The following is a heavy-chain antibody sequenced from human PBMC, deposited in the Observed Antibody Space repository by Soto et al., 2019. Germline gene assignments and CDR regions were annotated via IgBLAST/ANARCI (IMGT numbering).Heavy chain of an antibody. CDR2: INPSGDSA. CDR3: AGYYYHTRGPVDP. J-gene: IGHJ5*02. V-gene: IGHV1-46*01. D-gene: IGHD3-22*01. Sequence: QVQLVQSGAEVKKPEASVRVSCKASGYTSTNYYMHWVRQAPGQGLEWMGMINPSGDSATYAQKVRGRITMTRDTSTSTVYLDLSSLRSEDTAVYYCAGYYYHTRGPVDPWGQGTLVTVSS. CDR1: GYTSTNYY.